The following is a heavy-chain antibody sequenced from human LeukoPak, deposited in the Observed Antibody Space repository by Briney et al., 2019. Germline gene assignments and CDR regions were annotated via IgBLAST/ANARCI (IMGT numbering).Heavy chain of an antibody. J-gene: IGHJ4*02. V-gene: IGHV4-34*01. CDR1: GGSFSGYY. CDR3: ARGEEGITAAGPYFDY. D-gene: IGHD6-13*01. CDR2: INHSGST. Sequence: SETLSLTCAVYGGSFSGYYWSWIRQPPGKGLEWIGEINHSGSTNYNPSLKSRVTISVDTSKNQFSLKLSSVTAADTAVYYCARGEEGITAAGPYFDYWGQGTLVTVSS.